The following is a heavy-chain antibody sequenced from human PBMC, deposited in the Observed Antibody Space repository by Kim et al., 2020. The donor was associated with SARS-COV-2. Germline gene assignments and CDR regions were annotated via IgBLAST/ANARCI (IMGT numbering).Heavy chain of an antibody. Sequence: SETLSLTCAVYGGSFSGYYWSWIRQPPGKGLEWIGEINHSGSTNYNPSLKSRVTISVDTSKNQFSLKLSSVTAADTAVYYCARGTPYYYDSSGYYHAPFDYWGQGTLVTVSS. CDR3: ARGTPYYYDSSGYYHAPFDY. CDR2: INHSGST. D-gene: IGHD3-22*01. CDR1: GGSFSGYY. V-gene: IGHV4-34*01. J-gene: IGHJ4*02.